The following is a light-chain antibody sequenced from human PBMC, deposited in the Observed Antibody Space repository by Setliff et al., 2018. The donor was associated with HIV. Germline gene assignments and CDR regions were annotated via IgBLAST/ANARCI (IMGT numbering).Light chain of an antibody. J-gene: IGLJ1*01. CDR2: EVS. V-gene: IGLV2-8*01. Sequence: QSALTQPPPASGSPGQSVTISCTGTSNDVGYYNRVSWYQQYPGKAPKVMIYEVSKRPSGVPDRFSGSKSGNTASLTVSGLQAEDEADYYCGSYAGTNNNLYVFGTGTKVTVL. CDR3: GSYAGTNNNLYV. CDR1: SNDVGYYNR.